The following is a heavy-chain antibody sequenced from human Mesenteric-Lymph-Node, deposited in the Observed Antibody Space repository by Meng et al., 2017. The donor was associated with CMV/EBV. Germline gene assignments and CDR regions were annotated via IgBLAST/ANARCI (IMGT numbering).Heavy chain of an antibody. CDR3: ARIPGGFCSSTSCYTEGYFDY. CDR1: GFTFSTYA. Sequence: GGSLRLSCAASGFTFSTYAMHWVRQAPGKGLEWVAVISFDGSNKHYADSVKGRFTISRDSSKNTLYLQMNSLRAEDTAVYYCARIPGGFCSSTSCYTEGYFDYWGQGTLVTVSS. D-gene: IGHD2-2*02. CDR2: ISFDGSNK. V-gene: IGHV3-30-3*01. J-gene: IGHJ4*02.